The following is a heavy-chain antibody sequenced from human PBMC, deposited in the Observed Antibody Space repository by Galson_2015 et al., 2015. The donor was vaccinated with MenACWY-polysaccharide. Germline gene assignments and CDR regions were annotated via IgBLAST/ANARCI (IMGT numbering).Heavy chain of an antibody. V-gene: IGHV3-33*05. CDR2: IQYDGSIK. J-gene: IGHJ3*02. CDR1: GFNFRGSG. CDR3: ATEGSRILFHAFDT. D-gene: IGHD6-13*01. Sequence: SLRLSCAASGFNFRGSGMHWVRQAPGKGLEWVAVIQYDGSIKVYADSMKGRFTISRDNSKNTLFLEMNSLRAEDTAVYFCATEGSRILFHAFDTWGPGTKFTVSS.